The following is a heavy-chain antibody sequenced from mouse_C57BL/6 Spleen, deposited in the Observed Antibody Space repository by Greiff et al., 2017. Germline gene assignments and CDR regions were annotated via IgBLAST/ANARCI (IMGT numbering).Heavy chain of an antibody. Sequence: EVKLMESGGGLVQPKGSLKLSCAASGFSFNTYAMNWVRQAPGKGLEWVARIRSKSNNYATYYADSVKDRFTISRDDSESMLYLQMNNLKTEDTAMYYCVRHEWDFDVWGTGTTVTVSS. J-gene: IGHJ1*03. CDR1: GFSFNTYA. V-gene: IGHV10-1*01. CDR3: VRHEWDFDV. CDR2: IRSKSNNYAT.